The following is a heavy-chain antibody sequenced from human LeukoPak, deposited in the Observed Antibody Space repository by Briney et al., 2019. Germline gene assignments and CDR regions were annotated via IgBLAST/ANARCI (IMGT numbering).Heavy chain of an antibody. V-gene: IGHV4-38-2*01. Sequence: TSETLSLTCSVSGYSISSGYYWGWIRQPPGKGLEWIGNIYHSGSTNYNPSLKSRVTTSVDTSKNQFSLKLSSVTAADTAVYYCARSSSGWAIPRHWLDPWGQGTLVTVSS. J-gene: IGHJ5*02. CDR1: GYSISSGYY. CDR2: IYHSGST. D-gene: IGHD6-19*01. CDR3: ARSSSGWAIPRHWLDP.